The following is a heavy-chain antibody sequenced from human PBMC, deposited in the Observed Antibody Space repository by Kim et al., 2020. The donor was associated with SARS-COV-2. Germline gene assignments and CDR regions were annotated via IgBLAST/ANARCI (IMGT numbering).Heavy chain of an antibody. CDR3: ARPGIAAAIDY. CDR2: INTNTGNP. V-gene: IGHV7-4-1*02. Sequence: ASVKVSCKASGYTFTSYAMIWVRQAPGQGLEWMGWINTNTGNPTYAQGLTGRFVFSLDTSVSTAYLQISSLKAEDTAVYYCARPGIAAAIDYWGQGTLVTVSS. D-gene: IGHD6-13*01. CDR1: GYTFTSYA. J-gene: IGHJ4*02.